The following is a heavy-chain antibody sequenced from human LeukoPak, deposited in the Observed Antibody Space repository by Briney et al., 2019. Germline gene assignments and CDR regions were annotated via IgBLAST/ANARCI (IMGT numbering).Heavy chain of an antibody. CDR1: GGSISSSSYY. CDR2: FSYGGST. Sequence: SETLSLTCIVSGGSISSSSYYWGWIRQPPGKGLEWIGSFSYGGSTYYNPSLKSRVTISVDTSKNQFSLKLSSVTAADTAVYFCARDPLRDTGTVMDTLVDPWGQGTLVTVSS. CDR3: ARDPLRDTGTVMDTLVDP. J-gene: IGHJ5*02. D-gene: IGHD5-18*01. V-gene: IGHV4-39*07.